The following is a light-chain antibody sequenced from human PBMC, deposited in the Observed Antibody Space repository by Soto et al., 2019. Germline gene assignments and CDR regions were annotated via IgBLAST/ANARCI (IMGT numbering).Light chain of an antibody. V-gene: IGLV1-44*01. CDR2: RNH. CDR1: RSNIGTYA. J-gene: IGLJ2*01. CDR3: AAWDDSLRAVV. Sequence: QSVLTQSPSASVTPGQRVTISCSGSRSNIGTYAVNWHQQLPGAAPTLLIFRNHQRPSGVPDRFSGSKSGTSASLAISGPQSEDEADYYCAAWDDSLRAVVFGGGTKLTVL.